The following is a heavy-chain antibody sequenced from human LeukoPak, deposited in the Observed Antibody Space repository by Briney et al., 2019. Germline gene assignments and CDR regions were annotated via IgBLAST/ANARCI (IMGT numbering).Heavy chain of an antibody. D-gene: IGHD5-24*01. CDR2: INPNSGGT. J-gene: IGHJ5*02. V-gene: IGHV1-2*02. Sequence: ASVKVSCKASGYTFTGYYMHWVRQAPGQGLEWMGWINPNSGGTNYAQKFQGRVTMTRDTSISTAYMELSRLRSDDTAVYYCARVAGPRAWFDPWGQGTLVTVSS. CDR3: ARVAGPRAWFDP. CDR1: GYTFTGYY.